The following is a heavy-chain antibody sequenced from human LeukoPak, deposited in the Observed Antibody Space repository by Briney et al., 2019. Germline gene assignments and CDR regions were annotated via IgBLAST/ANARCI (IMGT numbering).Heavy chain of an antibody. V-gene: IGHV3-48*01. CDR3: ARDGANYDILTGYYDNWFDP. D-gene: IGHD3-9*01. CDR1: GFTFSSYS. CDR2: ISSSSSTI. J-gene: IGHJ5*02. Sequence: GGSLRLSCAASGFTFSSYSINWVRQAPGKGLEWVSYISSSSSTIYYADSVKGRFTISRDNAKNSLYLQMNSLRAEDTAVYYCARDGANYDILTGYYDNWFDPWGQGTLVTVSS.